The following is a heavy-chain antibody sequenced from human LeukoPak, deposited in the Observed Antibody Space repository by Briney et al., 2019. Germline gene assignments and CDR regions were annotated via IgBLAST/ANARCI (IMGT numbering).Heavy chain of an antibody. Sequence: PGGSLRLSCAASGFTFSNYWMSWVRQAPGKGLEWVANIKQDGSEKYYVDSVKGRFTISRDNAKNSLDLQMNSLRAEDTAVYHCARNGAFDIWGQGTMVTVSS. CDR2: IKQDGSEK. J-gene: IGHJ3*02. CDR1: GFTFSNYW. V-gene: IGHV3-7*01. CDR3: ARNGAFDI.